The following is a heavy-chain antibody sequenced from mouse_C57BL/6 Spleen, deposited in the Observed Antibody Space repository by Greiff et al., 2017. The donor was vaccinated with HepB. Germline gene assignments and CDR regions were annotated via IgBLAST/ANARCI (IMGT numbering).Heavy chain of an antibody. Sequence: VQLVESGGGLVKPGGSLKLSCAASGFTFSSYAMSWVRQTPEKRLEWVATISDGGSYTYYPDNVKGRFTISRDNAKNNLYLQMSHLKSEDTAMYYCARGGERDWYFDVWGTGTTVTVSS. J-gene: IGHJ1*03. V-gene: IGHV5-4*01. CDR1: GFTFSSYA. CDR3: ARGGERDWYFDV. CDR2: ISDGGSYT.